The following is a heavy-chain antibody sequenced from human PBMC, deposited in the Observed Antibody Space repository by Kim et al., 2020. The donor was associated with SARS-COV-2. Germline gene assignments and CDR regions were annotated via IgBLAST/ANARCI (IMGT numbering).Heavy chain of an antibody. CDR2: IYRNGTT. Sequence: GGSLRLSCAASEFSVSTKTMTWVRQAPGKGLEWVSIIYRNGTTYYADSVKGRFTTSRDTSKNTLYLQMGNLRADDTAVYYCAGDNYNNYWYKYWGQGTLVTVSA. CDR3: AGDNYNNYWYKY. J-gene: IGHJ4*02. V-gene: IGHV3-53*01. CDR1: EFSVSTKT. D-gene: IGHD1-20*01.